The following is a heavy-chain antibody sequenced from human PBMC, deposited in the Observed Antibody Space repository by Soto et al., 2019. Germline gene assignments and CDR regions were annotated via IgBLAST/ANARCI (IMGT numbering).Heavy chain of an antibody. J-gene: IGHJ1*01. D-gene: IGHD3-22*01. CDR1: NGSISPNY. CDR2: IYYAGTT. V-gene: IGHV4-59*08. CDR3: ARLGAYYQAMAS. Sequence: SETLSLTCTVSNGSISPNYWSWIRQPPGKGLEWIGYIYYAGTTTYNPSLQSRVSISVDTSKNEVSLKLTSVTAADTAVYFCARLGAYYQAMASWGQGTLVTVS.